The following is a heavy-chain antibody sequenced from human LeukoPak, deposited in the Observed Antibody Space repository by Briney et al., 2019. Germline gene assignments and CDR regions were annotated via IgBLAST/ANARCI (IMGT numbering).Heavy chain of an antibody. J-gene: IGHJ4*02. CDR2: MNPNSGNT. CDR3: ASGTGRGY. V-gene: IGHV1-8*02. CDR1: GYTFTGYY. Sequence: GASVKVSCKASGYTFTGYYMHWVRQAPGQGLEWMGWMNPNSGNTGYAQRFQGRVTMTRNTSISTAYMELSSLGSEDTAVYYCASGTGRGYWGQGTLVTVSS. D-gene: IGHD3-10*01.